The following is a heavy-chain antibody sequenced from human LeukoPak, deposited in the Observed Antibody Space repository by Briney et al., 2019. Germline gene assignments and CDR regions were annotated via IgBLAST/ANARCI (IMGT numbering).Heavy chain of an antibody. D-gene: IGHD3-22*01. V-gene: IGHV4-34*01. CDR1: GGSFSGYY. Sequence: SETLSLTCAVYGGSFSGYYWSWIRQPPGKGLEWIGEINHSGSTNYNPFLKSRVTISVDTSKNQFSLKLSSVTAADTAVYYCARGPPYYYDSSGYWENWGQGTLVTVSS. J-gene: IGHJ4*02. CDR3: ARGPPYYYDSSGYWEN. CDR2: INHSGST.